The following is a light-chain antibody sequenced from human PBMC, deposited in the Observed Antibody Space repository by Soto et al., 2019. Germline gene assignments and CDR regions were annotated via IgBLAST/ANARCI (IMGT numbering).Light chain of an antibody. CDR1: SSNIGSKY. CDR3: AAWDDSLSGVV. Sequence: QSVLTQPPSTSGTPGQRVTISCSGSSSNIGSKYVYWYQQLPGTAPKLLMYRDNQRSSGVPDRFSGSKSGTSASLAISGLRSDDEADYYSAAWDDSLSGVVFGGGTKLTVL. V-gene: IGLV1-47*01. CDR2: RDN. J-gene: IGLJ2*01.